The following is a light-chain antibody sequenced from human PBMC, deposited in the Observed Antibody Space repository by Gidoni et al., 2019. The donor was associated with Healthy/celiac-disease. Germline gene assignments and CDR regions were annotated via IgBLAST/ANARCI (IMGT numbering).Light chain of an antibody. CDR3: QQYDNLPLT. J-gene: IGKJ4*01. V-gene: IGKV1-33*01. Sequence: DIKMTQSPSSLSASVGDRVTITCQASPDISNYLNWYQQKPGKAPKLLIYDASNVETGVPSRFSGSGSGTDFTVTISSLQPEDIATYYCQQYDNLPLTFGGGTKVEIK. CDR2: DAS. CDR1: PDISNY.